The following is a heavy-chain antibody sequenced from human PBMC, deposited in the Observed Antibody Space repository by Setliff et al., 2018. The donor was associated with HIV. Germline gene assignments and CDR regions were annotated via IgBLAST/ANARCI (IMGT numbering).Heavy chain of an antibody. CDR3: ARGAWYTSGWYSSRYMDV. CDR2: ISNYNGNT. V-gene: IGHV1-18*01. CDR1: DYTFTNYG. J-gene: IGHJ6*03. Sequence: ASVKVSCKASDYTFTNYGIYWVRQAPGQGLEWMGWISNYNGNTNYAQKLQGRVTMTTDTSTSTAYMELSSLRSEDTAVYYCARGAWYTSGWYSSRYMDVWGKGTTVTAP. D-gene: IGHD6-19*01.